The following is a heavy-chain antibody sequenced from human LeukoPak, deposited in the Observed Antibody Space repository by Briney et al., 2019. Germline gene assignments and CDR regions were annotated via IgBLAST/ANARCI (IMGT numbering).Heavy chain of an antibody. CDR2: ISSSGSTI. J-gene: IGHJ5*02. CDR3: ATEDDYGDYVSWFDP. Sequence: GGSLRLSCTASGFTFSDYYMSWLRQAPGKGLKWVSYISSSGSTIYYADSVKGRFTMSRDNAKNSLYLQMSSLRAEDTAVYYCATEDDYGDYVSWFDPWGQGTLVTVSS. CDR1: GFTFSDYY. D-gene: IGHD4-17*01. V-gene: IGHV3-11*04.